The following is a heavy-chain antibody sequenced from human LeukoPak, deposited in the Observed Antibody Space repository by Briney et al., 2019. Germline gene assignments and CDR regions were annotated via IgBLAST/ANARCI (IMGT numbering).Heavy chain of an antibody. CDR2: ISSSSSYI. J-gene: IGHJ4*02. Sequence: PGGSLRLSCAASGFTFSSYSMNWVRQAPGKGLEWVSSISSSSSYIYYADSVKGRFTISRDNAKNSLYLQMNSLRAEDTAVYYCARGGSSNLREYYFDYWGQGTLVTVSS. D-gene: IGHD1-26*01. V-gene: IGHV3-21*01. CDR3: ARGGSSNLREYYFDY. CDR1: GFTFSSYS.